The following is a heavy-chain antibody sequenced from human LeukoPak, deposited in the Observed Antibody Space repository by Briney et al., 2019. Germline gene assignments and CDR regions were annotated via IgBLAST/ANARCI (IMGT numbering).Heavy chain of an antibody. CDR1: GFTFSSYW. V-gene: IGHV3-74*01. CDR2: INSDGSIT. J-gene: IGHJ4*02. CDR3: ARNLGLRDDY. D-gene: IGHD4-17*01. Sequence: PGASLRLSCAASGFTFSSYWMHWVRQAPGKGLVWVSRINSDGSITSYADSVKGRFTISRDNAKNTLYLQMNSLRAEDMAIYYCARNLGLRDDYWGQGTLVTVSS.